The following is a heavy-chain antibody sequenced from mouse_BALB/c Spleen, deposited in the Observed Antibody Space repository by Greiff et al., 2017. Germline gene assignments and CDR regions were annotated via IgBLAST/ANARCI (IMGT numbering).Heavy chain of an antibody. CDR3: ARPYDGYYPWFAY. Sequence: VQLQQSGPELVKPGASVKMSCKASGYTFTSYVMHWVKQKPGQGLEWIGYINPYNDGTKYNEKFKGKATLTSDKSSSTAYMELSSLTSEDSAVYYCARPYDGYYPWFAYWGQGTLVTVSA. CDR2: INPYNDGT. D-gene: IGHD2-3*01. J-gene: IGHJ3*01. V-gene: IGHV1-14*01. CDR1: GYTFTSYV.